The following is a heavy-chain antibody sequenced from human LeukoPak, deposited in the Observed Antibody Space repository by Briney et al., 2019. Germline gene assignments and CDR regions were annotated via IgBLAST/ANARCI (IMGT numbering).Heavy chain of an antibody. CDR2: ISAYNGNT. J-gene: IGHJ4*02. Sequence: ASVKVSCTASGYTFTSYGISWVRQAPEQGLEWMGWISAYNGNTNYAQKLQGRVTMTTDTSTSTAYMELRSLRSDDTAVYYCARVGVWGSYRYLESYFDYWGQGTLVTVSS. V-gene: IGHV1-18*01. CDR3: ARVGVWGSYRYLESYFDY. D-gene: IGHD3-16*02. CDR1: GYTFTSYG.